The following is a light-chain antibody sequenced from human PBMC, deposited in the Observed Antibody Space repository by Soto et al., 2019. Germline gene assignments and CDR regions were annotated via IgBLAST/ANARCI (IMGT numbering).Light chain of an antibody. V-gene: IGLV4-69*01. CDR1: SGHSNYA. Sequence: QSVLTQSPSASASLGASVKLTCTLSSGHSNYAIAWHQQQSEKGPRYLMKLNSDGSHSKGDGIPDRFSGSSSGAERYLTISSLQSEDEADSYCQTWGSGILVFGGGTK. J-gene: IGLJ2*01. CDR3: QTWGSGILV. CDR2: LNSDGSH.